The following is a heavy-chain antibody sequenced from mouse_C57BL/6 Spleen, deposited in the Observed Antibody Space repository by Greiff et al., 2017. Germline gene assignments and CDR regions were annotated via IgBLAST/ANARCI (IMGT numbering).Heavy chain of an antibody. V-gene: IGHV1-82*01. D-gene: IGHD2-4*01. J-gene: IGHJ1*03. CDR2: IYPGDGDT. Sequence: QVQLKQSGPELVKPGASVKISCKASGYAFSSSWMNWVKQRPGKGLEWIGRIYPGDGDTNYNGKFKGKATLTADKSSSTAYMQLSSLTSEDSAVYFCARGMDDYDSHWYFDVWGTGTTVTVSS. CDR3: ARGMDDYDSHWYFDV. CDR1: GYAFSSSW.